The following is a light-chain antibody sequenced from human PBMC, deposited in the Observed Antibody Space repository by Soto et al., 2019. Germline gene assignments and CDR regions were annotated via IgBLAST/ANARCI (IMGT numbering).Light chain of an antibody. Sequence: EIVLTQSPDTLSLSPGERATLSCRASQSVKSNYLAWYQQRPGQAPSLLIYGASRRVTGVPDRFSGSGSGTDFSLTISRLGPEDFAVYYCHQYGTSPMFAFGPGTKVDF. CDR1: QSVKSNY. CDR3: HQYGTSPMFA. J-gene: IGKJ3*01. CDR2: GAS. V-gene: IGKV3-20*01.